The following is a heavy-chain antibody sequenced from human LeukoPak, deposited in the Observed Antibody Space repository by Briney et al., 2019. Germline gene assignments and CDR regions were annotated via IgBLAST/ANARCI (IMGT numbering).Heavy chain of an antibody. CDR2: ISAYNGNT. V-gene: IGHV1-18*01. Sequence: ASVKVSCKASGYTFTSYGISWVRQAPGQGLEWMGWISAYNGNTNYAQKLQGRVTMTTDTSTSTAYMELRSLRSDDTAVYYCARDLMAGSSSPPYYYYMDVWGKGTTVTVSS. D-gene: IGHD6-6*01. J-gene: IGHJ6*03. CDR3: ARDLMAGSSSPPYYYYMDV. CDR1: GYTFTSYG.